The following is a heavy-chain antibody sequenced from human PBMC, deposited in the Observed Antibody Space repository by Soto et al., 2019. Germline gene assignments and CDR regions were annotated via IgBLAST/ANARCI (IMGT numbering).Heavy chain of an antibody. CDR2: ISGSGDNT. CDR1: GFTLSNYA. V-gene: IGHV3-23*01. D-gene: IGHD5-12*01. CDR3: ARGSSGYGYDAFDI. J-gene: IGHJ3*02. Sequence: PGGSLRLSCAASGFTLSNYAMTWVRQAPGKGLEWVSTISGSGDNTYYADSVRGRFTISRDNSKNTLYLQMNSLRAEDTAVYYCARGSSGYGYDAFDIWGQGTMVTVSS.